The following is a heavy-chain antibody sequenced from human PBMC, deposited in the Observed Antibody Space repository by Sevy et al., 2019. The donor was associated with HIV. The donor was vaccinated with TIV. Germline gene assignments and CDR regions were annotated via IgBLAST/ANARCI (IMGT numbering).Heavy chain of an antibody. V-gene: IGHV3-7*01. J-gene: IGHJ4*02. CDR2: IKQDGSEK. D-gene: IGHD6-13*01. CDR1: GFTLSSFC. CDR3: ARAVGDGEQLAYYSDY. Sequence: GGSLRISCAASGFTLSSFCMNWVRQGPGKGLEWVANIKQDGSEKYYVDSVKGRFTISRDNAKNSLYLQMNSLRAEDTAVHYCARAVGDGEQLAYYSDYWGQGTLVTVSS.